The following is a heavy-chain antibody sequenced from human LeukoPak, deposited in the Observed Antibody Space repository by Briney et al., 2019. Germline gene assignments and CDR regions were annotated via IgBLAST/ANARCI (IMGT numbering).Heavy chain of an antibody. Sequence: SETLSLTCTVSGGSISSSSYYWGWIRQPPGKGLEWIGSIYYSGSTYYNPSLKSRVTISVDTSKNQFSLKLSSVTAADTAVYYCAREWDSSSWYYWFDPWGQGTLVTVSS. D-gene: IGHD6-13*01. V-gene: IGHV4-39*02. CDR2: IYYSGST. CDR1: GGSISSSSYY. CDR3: AREWDSSSWYYWFDP. J-gene: IGHJ5*02.